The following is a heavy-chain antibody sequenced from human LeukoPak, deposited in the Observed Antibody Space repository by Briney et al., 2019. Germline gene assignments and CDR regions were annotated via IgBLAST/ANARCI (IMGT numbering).Heavy chain of an antibody. Sequence: GASVKVSCKASGYTFTSYGISWVRQAPGQGLEWMGWISAYNGNTNYAQKLQGRVTMTTDTSTSTAYMELRSLRSDDTAVYYCARPAYYDSSGYYWEDYWGQGTLVTVSS. CDR1: GYTFTSYG. D-gene: IGHD3-22*01. V-gene: IGHV1-18*01. J-gene: IGHJ4*02. CDR3: ARPAYYDSSGYYWEDY. CDR2: ISAYNGNT.